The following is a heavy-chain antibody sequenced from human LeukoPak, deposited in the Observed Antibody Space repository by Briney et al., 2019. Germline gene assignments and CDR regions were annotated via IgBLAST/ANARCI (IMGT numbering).Heavy chain of an antibody. D-gene: IGHD6-19*01. CDR2: ISGSGDIT. CDR3: AKAGWSYYFDY. Sequence: GGSLRLSCATSGFIFSNYAMTWVRQAPGKGLEWVSTISGSGDITDHADSVKGRITISRDNSKNTLYLQMNSLRAEDTAVYYCAKAGWSYYFDYWGQGTLVTVSS. J-gene: IGHJ4*02. V-gene: IGHV3-23*01. CDR1: GFIFSNYA.